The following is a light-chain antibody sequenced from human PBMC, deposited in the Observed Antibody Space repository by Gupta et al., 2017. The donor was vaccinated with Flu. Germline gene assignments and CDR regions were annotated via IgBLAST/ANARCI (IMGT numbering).Light chain of an antibody. J-gene: IGKJ3*01. CDR1: QNVAES. Sequence: ERATVSCRTRQNVAESLAWYQQKPGQPPRLLIYDASKRATGIPARFSGSGSGTEFTLTISSLEPEDFAVYFCLQRSSWPRFAFGPGTKVDIK. CDR3: LQRSSWPRFA. CDR2: DAS. V-gene: IGKV3-11*01.